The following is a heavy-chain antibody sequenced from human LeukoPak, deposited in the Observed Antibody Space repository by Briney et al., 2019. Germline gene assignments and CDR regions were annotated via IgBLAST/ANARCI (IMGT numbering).Heavy chain of an antibody. V-gene: IGHV3-48*02. CDR3: ARFTMVRGVSLYYYYGMDV. CDR1: GFTFSSYS. CDR2: ISSSSSTI. Sequence: PGGSLRLSCAASGFTFSSYSMNWVRQAPGKGLEWVSYISSSSSTIHYADSVKGRFTISRDNAKNSLYLQMNSLRDEDTAVYYCARFTMVRGVSLYYYYGMDVWGQGTTVTVSS. J-gene: IGHJ6*02. D-gene: IGHD3-10*01.